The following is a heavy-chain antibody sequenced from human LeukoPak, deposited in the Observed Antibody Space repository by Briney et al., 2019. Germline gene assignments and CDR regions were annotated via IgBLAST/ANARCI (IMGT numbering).Heavy chain of an antibody. CDR1: GFTFSSYS. Sequence: PGGSLRLSCAASGFTFSSYSMNWVRQAPGKGLEWVSSISSSSSYIYYADSVKGRFTTSRDNAKNSLYLQMNSLRAEDTAVYYCARGGRWELIPTAYDYWGQGTLVTVSS. J-gene: IGHJ4*02. CDR3: ARGGRWELIPTAYDY. D-gene: IGHD1-26*01. V-gene: IGHV3-21*01. CDR2: ISSSSSYI.